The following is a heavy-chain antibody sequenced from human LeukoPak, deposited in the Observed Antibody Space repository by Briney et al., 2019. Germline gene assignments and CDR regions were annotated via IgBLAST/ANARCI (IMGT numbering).Heavy chain of an antibody. CDR2: INPNSGGT. CDR1: GYTFTGYY. V-gene: IGHV1-2*04. D-gene: IGHD3-10*01. J-gene: IGHJ6*02. Sequence: GASVKVSCKASGYTFTGYYMHWVRQAPGQGLEWMGWINPNSGGTNYAQKFQGWVTMTRDTSISTAYMELSRLRSDDTAVYYCARDLLRVNSLTSQEDYYGPGSSTFYYYGMDVWGQGTTVTVSS. CDR3: ARDLLRVNSLTSQEDYYGPGSSTFYYYGMDV.